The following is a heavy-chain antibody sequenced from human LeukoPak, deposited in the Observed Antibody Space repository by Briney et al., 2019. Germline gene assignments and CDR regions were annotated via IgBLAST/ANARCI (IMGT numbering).Heavy chain of an antibody. Sequence: GGSLRLSCAASGFTFSSYGMHWVRQAPGKGLEWVAVIWYDGSNKYYADSVKGRFTISRDNSKNTLYLQVNSLRAEGTAVYYCARDSYDFWSGYYTLYGMDVWGQGTTVTVSS. D-gene: IGHD3-3*01. CDR3: ARDSYDFWSGYYTLYGMDV. J-gene: IGHJ6*02. CDR2: IWYDGSNK. V-gene: IGHV3-33*01. CDR1: GFTFSSYG.